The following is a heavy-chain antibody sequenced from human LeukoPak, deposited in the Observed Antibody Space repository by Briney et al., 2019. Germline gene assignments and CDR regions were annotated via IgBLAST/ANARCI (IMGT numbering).Heavy chain of an antibody. J-gene: IGHJ4*02. CDR1: GYTFTSYY. CDR2: SNPSGGST. CDR3: ARDLGCSGGSCYSDYFDY. Sequence: AASVKVSRKASGYTFTSYYMHWVRQAPGQGLEWMGISNPSGGSTSYAQKFQGRVTMTRDTSTSTVYMELSSLRSEDTAVYYCARDLGCSGGSCYSDYFDYWGQGTLVTVSS. D-gene: IGHD2-15*01. V-gene: IGHV1-46*01.